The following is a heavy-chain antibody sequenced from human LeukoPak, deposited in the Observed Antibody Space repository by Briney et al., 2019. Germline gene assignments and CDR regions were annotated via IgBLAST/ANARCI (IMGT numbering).Heavy chain of an antibody. CDR1: GYSFTSYW. J-gene: IGHJ6*02. CDR3: ARHGGYDSSGYYGTDYYGMDV. V-gene: IGHV5-51*01. CDR2: IYPGDSDT. Sequence: GESLKTSCKGSGYSFTSYWIGWVRQMPGKGLEWMGIIYPGDSDTRYSPSFQGQVTISADKSISTAYLQWSGLKASDTAMYYCARHGGYDSSGYYGTDYYGMDVWGQGTTVTVSS. D-gene: IGHD3-22*01.